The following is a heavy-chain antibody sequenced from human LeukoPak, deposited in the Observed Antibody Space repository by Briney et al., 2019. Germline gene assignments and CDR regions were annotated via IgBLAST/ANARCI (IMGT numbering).Heavy chain of an antibody. CDR2: INPNSGGT. CDR1: GYTFTGYY. D-gene: IGHD2-2*03. CDR3: AGVGYCSDTSCSSYYFDY. Sequence: GASVKVSCKASGYTFTGYYMHWVRQAPGQGLEWMGWINPNSGGTNYAQKFQGRVTMTRDTSISTAYMELSRLRSDDTAVYYCAGVGYCSDTSCSSYYFDYWGQGTLVTVSS. J-gene: IGHJ4*02. V-gene: IGHV1-2*02.